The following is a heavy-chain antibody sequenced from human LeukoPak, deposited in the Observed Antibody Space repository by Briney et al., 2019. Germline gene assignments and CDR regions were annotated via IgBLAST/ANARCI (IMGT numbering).Heavy chain of an antibody. V-gene: IGHV3-21*01. Sequence: GGSMSLSCAASRFTFSSYSMNWVRQAPGKRMEWGSSISSSSSYIYYADSVKGRYTISRDNAKNSLYLQMNSLRAEDTAVYYCARAGATDYWGQGTLVTVSS. D-gene: IGHD1-26*01. CDR1: RFTFSSYS. CDR2: ISSSSSYI. J-gene: IGHJ4*02. CDR3: ARAGATDY.